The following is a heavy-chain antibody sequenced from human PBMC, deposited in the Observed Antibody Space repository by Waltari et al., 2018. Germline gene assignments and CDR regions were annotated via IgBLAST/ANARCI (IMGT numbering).Heavy chain of an antibody. D-gene: IGHD3-10*01. V-gene: IGHV3-48*01. J-gene: IGHJ4*02. Sequence: EVQLVESGGGLVQPGGSLRLSCAASGFTFSSYSMNWVRQAPGKGLEWVSYISSSSSTIYYADSVKGRFTISRDNAKNSLYLQMNSLRAEDTAVYYCARDYYYGSGSYQNFDYWRQGTLVTVSS. CDR1: GFTFSSYS. CDR3: ARDYYYGSGSYQNFDY. CDR2: ISSSSSTI.